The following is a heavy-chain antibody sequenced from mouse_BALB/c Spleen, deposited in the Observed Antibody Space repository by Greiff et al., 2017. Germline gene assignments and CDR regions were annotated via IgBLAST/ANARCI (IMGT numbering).Heavy chain of an antibody. CDR1: GFTFSNYW. D-gene: IGHD2-4*01. Sequence: DVKLVESGGGLVQPGGSMKLSCVASGFTFSNYWMNWVRQSPEKGLEWVAEIRLKSNNYATHYAESVKGRFTISRDDSKSSVYLQMNNLRAEDTGIYYCTRGVYYDYDWFAYWGQGTLVTVSA. CDR3: TRGVYYDYDWFAY. V-gene: IGHV6-6*02. J-gene: IGHJ3*01. CDR2: IRLKSNNYAT.